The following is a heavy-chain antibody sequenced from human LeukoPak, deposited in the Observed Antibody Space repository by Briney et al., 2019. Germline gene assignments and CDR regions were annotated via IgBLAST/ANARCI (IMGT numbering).Heavy chain of an antibody. CDR2: IYTSGST. D-gene: IGHD3-22*01. CDR3: ARGAHIVAALDAFDI. CDR1: GGSISSYY. V-gene: IGHV4-4*07. Sequence: SETLSLTCTVSGGSISSYYWSWIRQPAGKGLEWIGRIYTSGSTNYNPSLKSRVTMSVDTSKNQFSLKLSSVTAADTAVYYCARGAHIVAALDAFDIWGQGTMVTVSS. J-gene: IGHJ3*02.